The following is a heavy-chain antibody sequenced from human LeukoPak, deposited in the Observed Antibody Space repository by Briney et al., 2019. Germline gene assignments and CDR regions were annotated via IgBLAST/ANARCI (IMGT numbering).Heavy chain of an antibody. Sequence: ASVKVSCKASGYTFISHCMHWVRQAPGQGLEWMGIINPSGGSTNYAQKFQGRVTMTRDTSTSTVYMELSNLRSEDTAVYYCARDPYYGSGSNNYFDYWGQGTLVTVSS. CDR3: ARDPYYGSGSNNYFDY. J-gene: IGHJ4*02. V-gene: IGHV1-46*01. D-gene: IGHD3-10*01. CDR1: GYTFISHC. CDR2: INPSGGST.